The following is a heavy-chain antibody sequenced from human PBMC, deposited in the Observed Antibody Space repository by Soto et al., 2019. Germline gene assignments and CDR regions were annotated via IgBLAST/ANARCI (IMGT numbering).Heavy chain of an antibody. D-gene: IGHD5-12*01. J-gene: IGHJ4*02. CDR1: SGSINNHY. V-gene: IGHV4-59*11. Sequence: QVQLQESGPGLVKPSETLSLTCSVSSGSINNHYWSRIRQPPGKGLEWIGYIYFTGSRNYNPSLKSRVTISVGTSKNQFLLRLKSVTAADTAVYYCARGGGGLGYWGEGTLVAVAS. CDR2: IYFTGSR. CDR3: ARGGGGLGY.